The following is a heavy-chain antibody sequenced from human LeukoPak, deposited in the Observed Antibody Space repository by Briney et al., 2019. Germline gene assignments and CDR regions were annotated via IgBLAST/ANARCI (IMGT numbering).Heavy chain of an antibody. D-gene: IGHD6-19*01. V-gene: IGHV3-13*01. Sequence: GGSLRLSCAASGFSLSNYDFPWVRQPPGRGLEWVSGIGTRGDTYYAVSVKGRFTISRENAKNSLYLQMNSLGVGDTSVYYCARGASSGFDSWGQGTLVTVSS. J-gene: IGHJ4*02. CDR3: ARGASSGFDS. CDR2: IGTRGDT. CDR1: GFSLSNYD.